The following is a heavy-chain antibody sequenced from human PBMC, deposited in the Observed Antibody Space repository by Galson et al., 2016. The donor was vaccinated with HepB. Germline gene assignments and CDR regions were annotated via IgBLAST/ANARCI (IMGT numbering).Heavy chain of an antibody. CDR3: ARRASDDVWSGVPDY. J-gene: IGHJ4*02. CDR2: IYPGDSDT. V-gene: IGHV5-51*01. Sequence: QSGAEVKKPGESLKISCEGSGYSFTSYWIGWVRQMPGKGLEWMGIIYPGDSDTKYSPSFQGQVTFSADKSTNTPYLQWSSLKAPDTAIYYCARRASDDVWSGVPDYWGQGTLVTVSS. D-gene: IGHD3/OR15-3a*01. CDR1: GYSFTSYW.